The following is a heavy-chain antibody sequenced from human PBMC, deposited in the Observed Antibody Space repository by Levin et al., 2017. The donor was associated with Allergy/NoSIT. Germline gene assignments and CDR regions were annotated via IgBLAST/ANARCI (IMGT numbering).Heavy chain of an antibody. CDR2: IYPGDSNT. CDR1: GYSFTSYW. J-gene: IGHJ4*02. V-gene: IGHV5-51*01. Sequence: GESLKISCKGSGYSFTSYWIGWVRQMPGKGLEWMGIIYPGDSNTRYSPSFQGQVTISADKSISTAYLQWSSLKASDTAMYYCARRADCRSTSCSSSTLDYWGQGTLVTVSS. D-gene: IGHD2-2*01. CDR3: ARRADCRSTSCSSSTLDY.